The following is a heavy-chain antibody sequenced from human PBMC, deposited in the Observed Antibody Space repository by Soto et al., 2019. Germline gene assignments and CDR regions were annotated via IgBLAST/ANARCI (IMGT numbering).Heavy chain of an antibody. V-gene: IGHV1-69*18. CDR3: AIAAVLTFTRFYDVDV. Sequence: QVQLVQSGAEVKTPGSSVKVSCEASGGTFNSYSINWVRQAPGQGLEWMGRIIPMFGTTDYAQRFQGRVTFTADESTNTASMEVTNLTSEHTAVYYCAIAAVLTFTRFYDVDVWGQGTTVTVSS. CDR1: GGTFNSYS. D-gene: IGHD6-13*01. J-gene: IGHJ6*02. CDR2: IIPMFGTT.